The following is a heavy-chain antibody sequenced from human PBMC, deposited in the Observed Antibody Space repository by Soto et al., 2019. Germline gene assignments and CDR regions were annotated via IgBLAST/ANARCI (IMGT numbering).Heavy chain of an antibody. CDR1: GYTFTSYD. V-gene: IGHV1-8*01. J-gene: IGHJ6*03. Sequence: ASVKGSCKASGYTFTSYDINWVRQATGQGLEWMGWMNPNSGNTGYAQKFQGRVTMTRNTSISTAYMELSSLRSEDTAVYYCARGMSSSWYDYYYYYYMDVWGKGTTVTVSS. CDR2: MNPNSGNT. D-gene: IGHD6-13*01. CDR3: ARGMSSSWYDYYYYYYMDV.